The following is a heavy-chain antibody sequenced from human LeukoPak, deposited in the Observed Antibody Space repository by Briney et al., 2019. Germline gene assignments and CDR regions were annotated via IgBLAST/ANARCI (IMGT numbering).Heavy chain of an antibody. CDR2: ISSSSSSI. V-gene: IGHV3-21*04. D-gene: IGHD3-9*01. Sequence: GGSLRLSCAASGFTFSSYSMNWVRQAPGKGLEWVSCISSSSSSIYYGDSVKGRFTISRDNAKNSLYLQMNSLRAEDTAVYYCARHGYDILTGAHAFDIWGQGTMVTVSS. CDR1: GFTFSSYS. CDR3: ARHGYDILTGAHAFDI. J-gene: IGHJ3*02.